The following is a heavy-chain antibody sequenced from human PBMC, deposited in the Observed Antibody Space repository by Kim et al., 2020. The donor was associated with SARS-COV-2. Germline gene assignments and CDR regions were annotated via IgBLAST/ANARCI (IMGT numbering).Heavy chain of an antibody. V-gene: IGHV3-7*03. CDR2: IKQDGSEK. Sequence: GGSLRLSCAASGFTFSSYWMSWVRQAPGKGLEWVANIKQDGSEKYYVDSVKGRFTISRDNAKNSLYLQMNSLRAEDTAVYYCARFPTRTGNIVVVPAAVLDYWGQGTLLTVSS. CDR1: GFTFSSYW. CDR3: ARFPTRTGNIVVVPAAVLDY. D-gene: IGHD2-2*01. J-gene: IGHJ4*02.